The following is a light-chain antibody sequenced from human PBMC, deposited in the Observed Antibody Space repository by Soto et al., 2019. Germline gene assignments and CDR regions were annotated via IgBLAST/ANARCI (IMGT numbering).Light chain of an antibody. V-gene: IGLV2-23*01. CDR1: SRDVGSYNL. CDR3: CSYAGSSTLYV. J-gene: IGLJ1*01. Sequence: QSALIQPASVSGSPGQSITFSCTGTSRDVGSYNLVSWYQQHPGKAPKLMIYEGSKRPSGVSNRFSGSKSGNTASLTISGLQAEDEADYYCCSYAGSSTLYVFGTGTKVTVL. CDR2: EGS.